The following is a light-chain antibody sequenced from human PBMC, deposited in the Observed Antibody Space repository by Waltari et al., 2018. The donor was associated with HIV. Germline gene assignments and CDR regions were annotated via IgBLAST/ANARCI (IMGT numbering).Light chain of an antibody. J-gene: IGKJ1*01. V-gene: IGKV1-39*01. CDR2: VAS. CDR1: QDIGSY. CDR3: QQSYTTPRT. Sequence: DIQMTPSPSSLSASVGDRITISCRASQDIGSYLNWYRHRPGTAPQLLIYVASNLQTGVPSRFRASGSGTEFSLSIDGLQRDDFATYFCQQSYTTPRTFGLGTEVE.